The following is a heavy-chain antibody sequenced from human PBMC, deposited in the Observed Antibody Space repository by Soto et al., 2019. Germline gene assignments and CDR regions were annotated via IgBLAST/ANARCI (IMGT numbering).Heavy chain of an antibody. V-gene: IGHV4-34*01. D-gene: IGHD6-6*01. J-gene: IGHJ5*02. CDR1: GGSFSCYY. CDR3: ARGRGAARPLRPDGDSDNWFDP. CDR2: INHSGST. Sequence: SETLSLTCAVYGGSFSCYYWSWIRQPPGKGLEWIGEINHSGSTNYNPSLKSRVTTSVDTSKNQFSLKLSSVTAADTAVYYCARGRGAARPLRPDGDSDNWFDPWGQGTLVTVSS.